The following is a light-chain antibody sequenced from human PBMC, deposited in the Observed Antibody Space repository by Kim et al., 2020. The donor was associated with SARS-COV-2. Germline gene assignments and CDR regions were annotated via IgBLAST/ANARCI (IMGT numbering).Light chain of an antibody. CDR3: QQYGSSPR. CDR1: QSVTNNY. V-gene: IGKV3-20*01. Sequence: PGERATLSCRASQSVTNNYLAWYQQKPGQTPRLLIYGASSRATGIPDRFSGSGSGTDFTLTISRLEPEDFAVYYCQQYGSSPRFGGGTKVDI. J-gene: IGKJ4*01. CDR2: GAS.